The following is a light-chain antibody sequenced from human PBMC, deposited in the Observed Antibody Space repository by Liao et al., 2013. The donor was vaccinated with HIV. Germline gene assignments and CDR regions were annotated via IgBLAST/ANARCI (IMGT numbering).Light chain of an antibody. V-gene: IGLV3-21*04. CDR2: YDS. CDR1: NIGSKS. J-gene: IGLJ1*01. Sequence: SYVLTQPPSVSVAPGKTARITCGGNNIGSKSVHWYQQKPGQAPVLVIYYDSDRPSGIPERFSGSNSGHTATLTISRVEAGDEADYYCQVWHSSSDLYVFGTGTKVTVL. CDR3: QVWHSSSDLYV.